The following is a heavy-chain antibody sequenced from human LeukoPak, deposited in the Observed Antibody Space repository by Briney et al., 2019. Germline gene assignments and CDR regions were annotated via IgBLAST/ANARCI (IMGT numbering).Heavy chain of an antibody. J-gene: IGHJ4*02. Sequence: PGESLRLSCAASGFTFSSYAMSWVRQAPGKGLEWVSAISGSGGSTYYADSVKGRFTISRDNSKNTLYLQMNSLRAEDTAVYYCARPHSSSWKFDYWGQGTLVTVSS. CDR3: ARPHSSSWKFDY. CDR1: GFTFSSYA. D-gene: IGHD6-13*01. V-gene: IGHV3-23*01. CDR2: ISGSGGST.